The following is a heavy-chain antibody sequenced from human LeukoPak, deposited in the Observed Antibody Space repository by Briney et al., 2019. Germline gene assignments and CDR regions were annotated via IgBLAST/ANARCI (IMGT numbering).Heavy chain of an antibody. CDR2: IIPIFGTA. V-gene: IGHV1-69*13. J-gene: IGHJ4*02. Sequence: SVKVSCKASGGTFNSYAISWVRQAPGQGLEWMGGIIPIFGTANYAQKFQGRATITADESTSTAYMELSSLRSEDTAVYYCAREQADCSGGSCYGVLDYWGQGTLVTVSS. D-gene: IGHD2-15*01. CDR3: AREQADCSGGSCYGVLDY. CDR1: GGTFNSYA.